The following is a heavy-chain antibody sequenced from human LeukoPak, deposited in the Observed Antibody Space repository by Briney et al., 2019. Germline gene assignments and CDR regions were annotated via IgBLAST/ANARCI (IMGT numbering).Heavy chain of an antibody. CDR3: ARQSRDGSKTRGYFFDY. Sequence: GESLKISCKGSGYTFTSYWIGWVRQMPGKGLEWMGIIYPGDSDTRYSPSFQGQVTISADKSISTVYLQWSSLKASDTAMYYCARQSRDGSKTRGYFFDYWGQGTLVTVSS. J-gene: IGHJ4*02. V-gene: IGHV5-51*01. CDR1: GYTFTSYW. D-gene: IGHD3-10*01. CDR2: IYPGDSDT.